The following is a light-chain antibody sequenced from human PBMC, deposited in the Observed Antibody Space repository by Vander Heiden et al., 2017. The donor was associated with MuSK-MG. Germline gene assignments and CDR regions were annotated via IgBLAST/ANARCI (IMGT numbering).Light chain of an antibody. Sequence: SYALTQPPPVSVSPGQPATIPCSGDALPKQFSYWYQKKPGQAPVVMIYKDTQRPSGIPERFSGSISGTTVTLTISGGQAEDEADYYCQSADSSGSYVIFGGGTRLTVL. CDR2: KDT. J-gene: IGLJ2*01. V-gene: IGLV3-25*03. CDR1: ALPKQF. CDR3: QSADSSGSYVI.